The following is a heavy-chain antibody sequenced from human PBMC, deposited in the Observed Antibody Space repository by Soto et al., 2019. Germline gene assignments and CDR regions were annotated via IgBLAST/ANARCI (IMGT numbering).Heavy chain of an antibody. Sequence: PSQTLSLPCAISGDSVSSNSSAWNCIRQSPSRGLEWLGRTYYRSKWYNDYAVSVKSRITINPDTSKNQFSLQLNSVTPEDTAVYYCARVGEWLVLDYWGQGTLVTVSS. V-gene: IGHV6-1*01. J-gene: IGHJ4*02. CDR2: TYYRSKWYN. CDR3: ARVGEWLVLDY. D-gene: IGHD6-19*01. CDR1: GDSVSSNSSA.